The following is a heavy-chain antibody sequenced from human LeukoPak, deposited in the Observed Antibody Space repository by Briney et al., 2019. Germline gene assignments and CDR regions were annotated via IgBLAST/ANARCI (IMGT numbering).Heavy chain of an antibody. Sequence: SETLSLTCTVSGGSISSSSYYWGWIRQPPGKGLEWIGSIYYSGSTYYSPSLKSRVTISVDTSKNQFSLKLSSVTAADTAVYYCAREAPVKRKYYDFWSGRPIVVPGYFDYWGQGTLVTVSS. D-gene: IGHD3-3*01. CDR2: IYYSGST. J-gene: IGHJ4*02. V-gene: IGHV4-39*07. CDR3: AREAPVKRKYYDFWSGRPIVVPGYFDY. CDR1: GGSISSSSYY.